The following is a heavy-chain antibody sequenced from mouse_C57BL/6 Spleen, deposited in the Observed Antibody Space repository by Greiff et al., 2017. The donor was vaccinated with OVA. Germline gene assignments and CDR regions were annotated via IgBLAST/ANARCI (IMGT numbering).Heavy chain of an antibody. D-gene: IGHD1-1*02. Sequence: QVQLKQPGAELVKPGASVKLSCKASGYTFTSYWMHWVKQRPGQGLEWIGMIHPNSGSTNYNEKFKSKATLTVDKSSSTAYMQLSSLTSEDSAVYYCARGLGWYYFDYWGQGTTLTVSS. CDR2: IHPNSGST. V-gene: IGHV1-64*01. CDR1: GYTFTSYW. CDR3: ARGLGWYYFDY. J-gene: IGHJ2*01.